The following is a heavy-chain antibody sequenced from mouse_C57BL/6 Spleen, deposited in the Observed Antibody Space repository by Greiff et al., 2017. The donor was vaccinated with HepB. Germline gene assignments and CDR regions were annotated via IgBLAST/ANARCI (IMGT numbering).Heavy chain of an antibody. V-gene: IGHV1-69*01. CDR3: ARTRYGGSNCDY. CDR1: GYTFTSYW. CDR2: IDPSDSYT. Sequence: QVLLQQPGAELVMPGASVKLSCKASGYTFTSYWMHWVKQRPGQGLEWIGVIDPSDSYTNYNQKFKGKSTFTVDKSYSTDYMQLSSLTSKDSAVYDCARTRYGGSNCDYWGQGTTLTVST. D-gene: IGHD1-1*01. J-gene: IGHJ2*01.